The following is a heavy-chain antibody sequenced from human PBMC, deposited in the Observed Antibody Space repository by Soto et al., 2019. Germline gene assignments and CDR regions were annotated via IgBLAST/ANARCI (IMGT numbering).Heavy chain of an antibody. Sequence: GGSLRLSCAASGFTFSSYSMNWVRQAPGKGLEWVSYISSSSSTIYYADSVKGRFTISRDNAKNSLYLQMNSLRAEDTAVYYCARDTVTGYFDLWGRGTLVTVSS. CDR2: ISSSSSTI. D-gene: IGHD4-17*01. CDR1: GFTFSSYS. J-gene: IGHJ2*01. CDR3: ARDTVTGYFDL. V-gene: IGHV3-48*01.